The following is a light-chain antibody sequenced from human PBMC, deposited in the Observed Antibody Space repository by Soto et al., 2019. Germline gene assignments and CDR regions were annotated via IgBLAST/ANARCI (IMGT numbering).Light chain of an antibody. CDR3: MHGSSWPYA. J-gene: IGKJ2*01. V-gene: IGKV2-30*01. CDR1: QGLTYSDGNTY. CDR2: KVS. Sequence: DIVVTQSPLSLPVTLGQPASISCRSSQGLTYSDGNTYLFWFQQRPGHPPRRLIYKVSNRDSGGPGRLSGSGSGTDFTRKISGVEAEDVGVYYCMHGSSWPYAFGQGTKLEI.